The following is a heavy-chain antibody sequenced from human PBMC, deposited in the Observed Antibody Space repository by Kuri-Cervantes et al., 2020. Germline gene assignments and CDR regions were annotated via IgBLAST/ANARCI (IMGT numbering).Heavy chain of an antibody. D-gene: IGHD6-19*01. Sequence: GESLRLSCAASGFTFNNAWMSWVRQAPGKGLEWVSVLYSSGDTRYTDSVNGRFTVSRDNAKNSLYLQMNSLRAEDTALYYCAKDVDLAVAGAFDIWGQGTMVTVSS. CDR3: AKDVDLAVAGAFDI. CDR1: GFTFNNAW. V-gene: IGHV3-53*05. CDR2: LYSSGDT. J-gene: IGHJ3*02.